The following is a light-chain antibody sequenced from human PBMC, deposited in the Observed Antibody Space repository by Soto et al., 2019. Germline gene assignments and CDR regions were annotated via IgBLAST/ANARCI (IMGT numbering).Light chain of an antibody. CDR1: QSISSW. CDR3: QQYNSYSPWT. V-gene: IGKV1-5*01. J-gene: IGKJ1*01. Sequence: DIQKTQSPSSASASVGDRVTITCRASQSISSWLAWYQQKPGKAPKLLIYDASSLESGVPSRFSGSGSGTEFTLTISSLKPDDFATYYCQQYNSYSPWTFGQGTKVDIK. CDR2: DAS.